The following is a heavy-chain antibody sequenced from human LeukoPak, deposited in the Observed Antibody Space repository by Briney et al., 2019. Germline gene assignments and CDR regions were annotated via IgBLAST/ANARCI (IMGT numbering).Heavy chain of an antibody. CDR2: IYSADSA. CDR3: ARADWTN. Sequence: GGSLRLSCAASGFTVSRNYMSWVRQAPGKGLEWVSVIYSADSAYYADSVRGRFTISRDNAKNSLYLQMNSLRAEDTAIYYCARADWTNWGQGTLVIVSS. D-gene: IGHD1-1*01. CDR1: GFTVSRNY. V-gene: IGHV3-53*01. J-gene: IGHJ4*02.